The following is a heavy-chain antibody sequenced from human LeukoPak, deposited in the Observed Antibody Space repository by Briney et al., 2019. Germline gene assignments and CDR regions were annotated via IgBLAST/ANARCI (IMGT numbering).Heavy chain of an antibody. Sequence: GGSLRLSCAASGFPFSTYGMHWVRQAPGKGLEWVSFIRYDGNNKQYGDSVKGRFTISRDDSKNTPYLQMSSLRAEDTAVYYCAKTLRDSSGYYAAGDWGQGTLVTVSS. D-gene: IGHD3-22*01. CDR1: GFPFSTYG. V-gene: IGHV3-30*02. CDR2: IRYDGNNK. J-gene: IGHJ4*02. CDR3: AKTLRDSSGYYAAGD.